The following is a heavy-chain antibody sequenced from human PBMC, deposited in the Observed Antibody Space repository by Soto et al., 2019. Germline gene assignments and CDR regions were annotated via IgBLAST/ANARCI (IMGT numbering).Heavy chain of an antibody. D-gene: IGHD6-13*01. J-gene: IGHJ6*03. V-gene: IGHV1-8*01. CDR1: GYTFTSYD. CDR3: ARGRPCSSWFVYYYYYMDV. Sequence: QVQLVQSGAEVKKPGASVKVSCKASGYTFTSYDINWVRQATGQGLEWMGWMNPNSGNTGYAQKFQGRVTMTRNTSISTAYMELSSLRSEDTAVYYCARGRPCSSWFVYYYYYMDVWGKGTTVTVSS. CDR2: MNPNSGNT.